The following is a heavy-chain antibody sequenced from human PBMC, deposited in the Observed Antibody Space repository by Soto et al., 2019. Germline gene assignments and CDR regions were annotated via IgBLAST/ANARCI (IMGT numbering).Heavy chain of an antibody. Sequence: GGSLRLSCAASGFTFSSYAMHWVRQAPGKGLEWVAVISYDGSNKYYADSVKGRFTISRDNSKNTLYLQMNSLRAEDTAVYYCASQAKNNYDFWSGYPGLYFQNWGQGTLATVSS. CDR3: ASQAKNNYDFWSGYPGLYFQN. CDR1: GFTFSSYA. J-gene: IGHJ1*01. D-gene: IGHD3-3*01. CDR2: ISYDGSNK. V-gene: IGHV3-30-3*01.